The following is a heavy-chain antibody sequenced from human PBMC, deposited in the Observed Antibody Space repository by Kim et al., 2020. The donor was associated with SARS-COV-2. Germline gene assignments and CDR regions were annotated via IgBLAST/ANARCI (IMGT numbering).Heavy chain of an antibody. Sequence: GGSLRLSCAASGFIFTNFAMSWVRQAPGKGLEWVSGIGSGGTYYADSVRGRFTISRDNSQNTLYLQMDNLRADDTATYYCTRGYFGVDYWRQGTLVTVSS. CDR3: TRGYFGVDY. J-gene: IGHJ4*02. CDR2: IGSGGT. D-gene: IGHD2-21*01. V-gene: IGHV3-23*01. CDR1: GFIFTNFA.